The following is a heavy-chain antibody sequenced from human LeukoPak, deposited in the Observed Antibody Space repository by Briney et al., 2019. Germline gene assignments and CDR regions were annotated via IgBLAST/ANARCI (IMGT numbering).Heavy chain of an antibody. CDR2: SSYTGST. V-gene: IGHV4-39*07. CDR1: GGSISTSNYY. Sequence: SETLSLTCTVSGGSISTSNYYWGWFRQPPGKGLEWIGSSSYTGSTYYNPSLNSRVTLSVDTSKNQFSLKLSSVTAADTAVYYCASSTGYYDSSGYTFDYWGQGTLVTVSS. CDR3: ASSTGYYDSSGYTFDY. D-gene: IGHD3-22*01. J-gene: IGHJ4*02.